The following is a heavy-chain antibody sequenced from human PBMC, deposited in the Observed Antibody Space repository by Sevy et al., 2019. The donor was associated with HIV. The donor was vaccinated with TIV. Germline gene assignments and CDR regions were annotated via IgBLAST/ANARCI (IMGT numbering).Heavy chain of an antibody. V-gene: IGHV4-59*01. D-gene: IGHD1-1*01. CDR3: ARDSTTRPRVLEY. CDR2: IYFTGNT. CDR1: GGSISSYF. J-gene: IGHJ4*02. Sequence: SETLSLTCSVSGGSISSYFWTWVRQSPGKGLEWIGNIYFTGNTDYSPSLKSRVTLSLDTSKSQFSLTLKSVTAADTAIYFCARDSTTRPRVLEYWGQGTLVTV.